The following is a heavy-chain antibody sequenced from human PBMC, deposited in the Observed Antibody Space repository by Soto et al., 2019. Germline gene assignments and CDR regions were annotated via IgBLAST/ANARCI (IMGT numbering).Heavy chain of an antibody. V-gene: IGHV3-30-3*01. CDR2: ISYDGSNK. CDR1: GFTFSSYA. CDR3: ARAQAPDY. J-gene: IGHJ4*02. Sequence: QVQLVESGGGVVQPGRSLRLSCAASGFTFSSYAMHWVRQAPGKGLEWVAVISYDGSNKYYADSVKGRFTISRDNSKNPLYLQMNSLRAEDTAVYYCARAQAPDYWGQGTLVTVSS.